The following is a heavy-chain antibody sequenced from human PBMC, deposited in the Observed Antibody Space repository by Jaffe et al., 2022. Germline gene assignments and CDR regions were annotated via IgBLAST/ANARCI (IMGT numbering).Heavy chain of an antibody. V-gene: IGHV3-7*01. CDR3: ARAPLIGDCYFCYFDY. Sequence: EVQLVESGGGLVQPGGSLRLSCAASGFTFSSYWMSWVRQAPGKGLEWVANIKQDGSEKYYVDSVKGRFTISRDNAKNSLYLQMNSLRAEDTAVYYCARAPLIGDCYFCYFDYWGQGTLVTVSS. D-gene: IGHD2-21*01. CDR2: IKQDGSEK. J-gene: IGHJ4*02. CDR1: GFTFSSYW.